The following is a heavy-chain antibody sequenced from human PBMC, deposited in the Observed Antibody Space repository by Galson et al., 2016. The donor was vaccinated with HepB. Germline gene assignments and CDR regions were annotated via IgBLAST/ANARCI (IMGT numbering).Heavy chain of an antibody. CDR1: GFTFSISSM. Sequence: SLRLSCAASGFTFSISSMNWVRQAPGKGLEWVGEIYHNGNTNYNPSLNSRVTMSVDKSKNQFSLNLTSLTAADTAVYYCARVDSGVIILYYYYRLDVWGHGTTVTVSS. D-gene: IGHD2-21*01. CDR3: ARVDSGVIILYYYYRLDV. CDR2: IYHNGNT. V-gene: IGHV4-4*02. J-gene: IGHJ6*02.